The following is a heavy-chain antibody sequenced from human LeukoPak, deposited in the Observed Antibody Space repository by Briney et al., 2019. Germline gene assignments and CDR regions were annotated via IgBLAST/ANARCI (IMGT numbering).Heavy chain of an antibody. CDR1: GGSISRYY. CDR2: IYYSGST. D-gene: IGHD6-13*01. V-gene: IGHV4-59*07. Sequence: SDTLSLTCTVSGGSISRYYWSWIRQPPGKGLEWIGYIYYSGSTNYNPSLKSRVSISVDTSKNQFSLKLSSVTAADTAVYYCARGAVAGYTNAPLDYWGQGTVVTVSS. CDR3: ARGAVAGYTNAPLDY. J-gene: IGHJ4*02.